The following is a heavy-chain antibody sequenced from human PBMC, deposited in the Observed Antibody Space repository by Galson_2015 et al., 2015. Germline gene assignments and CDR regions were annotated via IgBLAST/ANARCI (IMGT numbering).Heavy chain of an antibody. Sequence: SLRLSCAASGFIFSSYAMSWVRQAPGKGLEWVSYISSSGSTIYYADSVKGRFTISRDNAKNSLYLQMNSLRAEDTAVYYCARYRPDTENDAFDIWGQGTMVTVSS. CDR1: GFIFSSYA. J-gene: IGHJ3*02. CDR3: ARYRPDTENDAFDI. CDR2: ISSSGSTI. V-gene: IGHV3-48*03. D-gene: IGHD5-18*01.